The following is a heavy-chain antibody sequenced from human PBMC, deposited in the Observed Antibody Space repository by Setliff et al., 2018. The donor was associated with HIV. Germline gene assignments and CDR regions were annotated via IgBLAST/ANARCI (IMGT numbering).Heavy chain of an antibody. V-gene: IGHV3-21*01. D-gene: IGHD3-10*01. Sequence: GGSLRLSCAASGFIFSSYSMNWVRQAPGKGLEWVSSISSSSDYIYYADSVKGRFTLSRDNAKNSLYLQMNSLRAEDTAVYYCARDRYYGSGKIDYWGQGTLVTVSS. CDR1: GFIFSSYS. CDR3: ARDRYYGSGKIDY. J-gene: IGHJ4*02. CDR2: ISSSSDYI.